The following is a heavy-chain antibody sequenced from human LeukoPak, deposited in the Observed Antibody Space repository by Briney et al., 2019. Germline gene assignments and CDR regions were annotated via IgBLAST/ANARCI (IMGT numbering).Heavy chain of an antibody. V-gene: IGHV1-18*01. CDR2: ISPYNGNT. D-gene: IGHD6-6*01. Sequence: ASVKVSCKASGYTFTNYDVSWVRQAPGQGLEWMGWISPYNGNTNYAQKFQGRVTMTTHTSTNTAYMELRSLRSDDTAVYYCATDHRQSSSSSYYYYMDVWGTGTTVTVSS. CDR3: ATDHRQSSSSSYYYYMDV. J-gene: IGHJ6*03. CDR1: GYTFTNYD.